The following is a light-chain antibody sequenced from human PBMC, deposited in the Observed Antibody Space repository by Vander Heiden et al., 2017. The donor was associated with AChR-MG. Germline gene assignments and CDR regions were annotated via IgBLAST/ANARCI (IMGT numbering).Light chain of an antibody. Sequence: QSALTQPRSVSGSPGQSVTISCPGTSSDVGSYDFVSWYQRHPGKAPKRLLYDVNERPSGVPDRFSGSKSGNTASLTISGLQAEDEAEYFCCSYAGSFTWVFGGGTMLTVL. CDR2: DVN. V-gene: IGLV2-11*01. CDR1: SSDVGSYDF. J-gene: IGLJ3*02. CDR3: CSYAGSFTWV.